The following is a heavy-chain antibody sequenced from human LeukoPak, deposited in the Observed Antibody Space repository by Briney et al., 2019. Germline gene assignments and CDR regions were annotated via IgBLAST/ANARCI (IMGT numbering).Heavy chain of an antibody. CDR1: GFTFSGSA. CDR3: AKSVGAYYYDTS. J-gene: IGHJ4*02. D-gene: IGHD3-22*01. V-gene: IGHV3-23*01. Sequence: PGGPLRLSCAASGFTFSGSAMSWVRQAPGKGLEWVSAIGGSGGRTYYVDSVKGRFTVSRDNSKSTLYLQMNSLRAEDTAVYYCAKSVGAYYYDTSGGQGTLVTVSS. CDR2: IGGSGGRT.